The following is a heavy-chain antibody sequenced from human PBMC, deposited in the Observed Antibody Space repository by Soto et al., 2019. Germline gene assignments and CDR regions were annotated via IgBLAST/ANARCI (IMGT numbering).Heavy chain of an antibody. V-gene: IGHV3-23*01. CDR3: AKAVRSGKVYYFDY. CDR1: GFTFSSYA. CDR2: ISGSGGST. J-gene: IGHJ4*02. Sequence: AGGSLRLSCAASGFTFSSYAMSWVRQAPGKGLEWVSAISGSGGSTYYADSVKGRFTISRDNSKNTLYLQMNSLRAEDTAVYYCAKAVRSGKVYYFDYWGQGTLVTVSS.